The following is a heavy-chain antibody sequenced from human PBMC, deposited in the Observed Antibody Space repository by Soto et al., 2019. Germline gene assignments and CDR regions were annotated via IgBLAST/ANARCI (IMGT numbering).Heavy chain of an antibody. CDR3: SKVPRYCRSSSCYGGLFQH. Sequence: GGSLRLSCAASGFTFSSYAMSWVRQAPGKGLEWVSAISGSGGSTYYADSVKGRFTISRDNSKNTLYLQMSSLRAEDTAVYYCSKVPRYCRSSSCYGGLFQHWGQGTLVTVSS. D-gene: IGHD2-2*01. J-gene: IGHJ1*01. CDR1: GFTFSSYA. V-gene: IGHV3-23*01. CDR2: ISGSGGST.